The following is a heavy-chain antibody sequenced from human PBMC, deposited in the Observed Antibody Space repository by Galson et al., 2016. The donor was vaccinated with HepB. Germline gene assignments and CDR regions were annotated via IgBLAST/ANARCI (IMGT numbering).Heavy chain of an antibody. J-gene: IGHJ6*02. CDR2: IFHGGTT. V-gene: IGHV4-4*02. CDR3: ARDYYDSRGYYYSNYYYYGMGV. CDR1: GGSITSSHW. D-gene: IGHD3-22*01. Sequence: SETLSLTCAVSGGSITSSHWWAWVRQPPGKGLEWIGHIFHGGTTYYSPSLKSRVTLSVDKSKNQFSLKLTSVTAADTAVYYCARDYYDSRGYYYSNYYYYGMGVWGQGTTVTVSS.